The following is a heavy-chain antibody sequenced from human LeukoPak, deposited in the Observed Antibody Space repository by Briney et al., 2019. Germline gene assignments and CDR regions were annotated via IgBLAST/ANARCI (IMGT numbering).Heavy chain of an antibody. CDR2: ISWNSGSI. V-gene: IGHV3-9*01. J-gene: IGHJ4*02. CDR1: GFTFDDYA. CDR3: AKDLSRSAYYFDY. Sequence: PGGSLRLSCAASGFTFDDYAMHWVRQAPGKGLEWVSGISWNSGSIGYADSVKGRFTISRDNAKNSLYLQMNSLRAEDTALYYCAKDLSRSAYYFDYWGQGTLVTVSS. D-gene: IGHD1-26*01.